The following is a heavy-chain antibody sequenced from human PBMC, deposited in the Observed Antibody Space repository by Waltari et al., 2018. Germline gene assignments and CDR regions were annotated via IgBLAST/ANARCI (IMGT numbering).Heavy chain of an antibody. CDR2: IRYEGSNK. CDR1: GFTFSSYG. J-gene: IGHJ6*03. D-gene: IGHD1-20*01. Sequence: QVQLVESGGGVVQPGGSLRLSCAASGFTFSSYGMHWVRQAPGKGLEWVAFIRYEGSNKYYADAVKGRFTISRDKSKNTLYLQMNSLRAEDTAVYYCAKLVSQTPYYYYYMDVWGKGTTVTVSS. CDR3: AKLVSQTPYYYYYMDV. V-gene: IGHV3-30*02.